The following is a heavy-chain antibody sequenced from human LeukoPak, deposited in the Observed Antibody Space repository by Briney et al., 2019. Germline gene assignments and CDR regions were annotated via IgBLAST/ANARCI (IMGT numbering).Heavy chain of an antibody. D-gene: IGHD2-15*01. J-gene: IGHJ6*02. Sequence: SVTVSCTASGGTYSSYAISWVRQAPGQGLEWMGGIIPIFGTANYAQKFQGRVTITADESTSTAYMELSSLRSEDTAVYYCARRSVVVVAATLNFYGMDVWGQGTTVTVSS. CDR1: GGTYSSYA. CDR2: IIPIFGTA. V-gene: IGHV1-69*13. CDR3: ARRSVVVVAATLNFYGMDV.